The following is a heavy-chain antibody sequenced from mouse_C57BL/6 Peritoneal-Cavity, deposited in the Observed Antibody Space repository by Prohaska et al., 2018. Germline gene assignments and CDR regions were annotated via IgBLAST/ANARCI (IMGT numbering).Heavy chain of an antibody. CDR3: ARVETAQATSYFDY. Sequence: EVKLVESGGGLVKPGGSLKLSCAASGFTFSDYGMHWVRQAPEKGLEWVAYISSGSNTIYYADTLKGGFTISRDNAKNTLFLQMTSLRSEDTAMYYCARVETAQATSYFDYWGQGTTLTVSS. V-gene: IGHV5-17*01. CDR2: ISSGSNTI. CDR1: GFTFSDYG. J-gene: IGHJ2*01. D-gene: IGHD3-2*02.